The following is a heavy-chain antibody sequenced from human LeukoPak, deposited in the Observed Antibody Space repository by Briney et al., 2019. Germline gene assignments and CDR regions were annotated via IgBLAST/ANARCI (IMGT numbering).Heavy chain of an antibody. CDR1: GFTFSSYG. Sequence: GGSLRLSCAASGFTFSSYGMSWVRQAPGKGLEWVSAISGSGGSTYYADSVKGRFTISRDNSKNTLYLQMNSLRAEDTAVYYCAKTDVYDYVWGSYRYNPTYFDYWGQGTLVTVSS. V-gene: IGHV3-23*01. CDR2: ISGSGGST. D-gene: IGHD3-16*02. J-gene: IGHJ4*02. CDR3: AKTDVYDYVWGSYRYNPTYFDY.